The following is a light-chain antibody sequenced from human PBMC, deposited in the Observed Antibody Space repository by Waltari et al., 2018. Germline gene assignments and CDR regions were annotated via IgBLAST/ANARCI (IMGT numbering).Light chain of an antibody. J-gene: IGKJ3*01. CDR3: QQYNSYSCG. V-gene: IGKV1-5*03. CDR2: KAS. CDR1: QNIDTW. Sequence: DLHLTQSPSTLSASVGDRVTITCRASQNIDTWLAWYQQKPGKAPKLLIYKASYLQSGVPSRFSGRGSGTEFTLTIDSLQPDDFATYHCQQYNSYSCGFGPGTTVDLK.